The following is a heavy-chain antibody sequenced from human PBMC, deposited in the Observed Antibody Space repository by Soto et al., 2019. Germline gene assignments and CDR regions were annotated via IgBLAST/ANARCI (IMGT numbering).Heavy chain of an antibody. CDR1: GYSFTSYW. Sequence: RGESLKISCKGSGYSFTSYWIGWVRQMPGKGLEWMGIIYPGDSDTRYSPSFQGQVTISADKSISTAYLQWSSLKASDTAMYYCARLLGYCSGGSCPGRNNWFDPWGQGTLVTVSS. D-gene: IGHD2-15*01. CDR3: ARLLGYCSGGSCPGRNNWFDP. V-gene: IGHV5-51*01. CDR2: IYPGDSDT. J-gene: IGHJ5*02.